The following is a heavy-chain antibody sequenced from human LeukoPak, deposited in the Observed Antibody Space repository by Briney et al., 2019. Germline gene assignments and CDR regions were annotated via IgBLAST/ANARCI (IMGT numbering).Heavy chain of an antibody. D-gene: IGHD3-3*01. CDR1: GFTFSSYA. CDR3: AKDPITIFGVVTDAFDI. CDR2: ISGSGGST. V-gene: IGHV3-23*01. J-gene: IGHJ3*02. Sequence: GGSLRLSCAASGFTFSSYAMSWVRQAPGKGLEWVSAISGSGGSTYYADSVKGRFTISRDNSKNTLYLQMNSLRAEDTAVYYCAKDPITIFGVVTDAFDIWGQGTMVTVSS.